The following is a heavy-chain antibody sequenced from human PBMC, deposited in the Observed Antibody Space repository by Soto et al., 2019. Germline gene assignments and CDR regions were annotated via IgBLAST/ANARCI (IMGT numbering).Heavy chain of an antibody. D-gene: IGHD5-18*01. CDR3: ARTARGYSYAYANY. Sequence: QVQLVQSGAEVKKPGASVKVSCKASGYIFTSYGISWVRQAPGQGLEWMGWISTYNGNTNYAQKVQGRVTMTTDTSTSTAYMELRSLRSDDTAVYYCARTARGYSYAYANYWGQGTLVTVSS. CDR1: GYIFTSYG. CDR2: ISTYNGNT. J-gene: IGHJ4*02. V-gene: IGHV1-18*01.